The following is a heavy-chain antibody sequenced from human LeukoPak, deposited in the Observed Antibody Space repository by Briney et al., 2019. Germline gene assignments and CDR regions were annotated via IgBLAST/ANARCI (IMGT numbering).Heavy chain of an antibody. CDR3: TRGRRATHDY. V-gene: IGHV3-49*04. Sequence: GGSLRLSCAASGFTFSYYSMNWVRQAPGKGLEWVGFIRSKAYGGTTEYAASVKGRFTISRDDSKSIAYLQMNSLKTEDTAVYYCTRGRRATHDYWGQGTLVTVSS. D-gene: IGHD1-26*01. CDR2: IRSKAYGGTT. J-gene: IGHJ4*02. CDR1: GFTFSYYS.